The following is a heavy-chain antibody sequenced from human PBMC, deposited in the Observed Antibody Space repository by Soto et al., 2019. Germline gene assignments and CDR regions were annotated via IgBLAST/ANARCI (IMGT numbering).Heavy chain of an antibody. CDR3: VRHDWLDP. V-gene: IGHV3-53*01. Sequence: EVQLVESGGGSIQPGGSLRLSCAASGFTVSVDSMVWVRQAPGKGLEWVSLFYNTGFIHYADSLKFRFTISRDNSKNTLYFPMQGLRAGDTAVYFCVRHDWLDPLGQGALVTVSS. CDR1: GFTVSVDS. CDR2: FYNTGFI. J-gene: IGHJ5*02.